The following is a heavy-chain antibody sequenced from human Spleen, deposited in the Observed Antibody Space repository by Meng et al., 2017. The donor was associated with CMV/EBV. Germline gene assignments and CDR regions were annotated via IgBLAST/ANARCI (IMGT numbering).Heavy chain of an antibody. J-gene: IGHJ6*02. V-gene: IGHV1-69*06. CDR2: IIPIFGTA. Sequence: SVKVSCKASGGTFSSYAISWVRQAPGQGLEWMGGIIPIFGTANYAQKFQGRVTITADKSTSTAYMELSSLRSEDTAVYYCARDRGRLGRRGYYGMDVWGQGTTVTVSS. CDR3: ARDRGRLGRRGYYGMDV. D-gene: IGHD1-1*01. CDR1: GGTFSSYA.